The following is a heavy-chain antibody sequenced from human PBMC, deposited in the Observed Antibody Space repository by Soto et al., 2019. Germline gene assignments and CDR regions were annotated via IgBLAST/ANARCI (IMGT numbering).Heavy chain of an antibody. CDR2: ISYDGSNK. CDR1: GFTFSSYA. Sequence: QVQLVESGGGVVQPGRSLRLSCAASGFTFSSYAMHWVRQAPGKGLEWVAVISYDGSNKYYADSVKGRFTISRDNSKNPLYLQMNTLRAEDTAVYYFARGGPTPDDYWGQGTLVTVSS. V-gene: IGHV3-30-3*01. CDR3: ARGGPTPDDY. J-gene: IGHJ4*02.